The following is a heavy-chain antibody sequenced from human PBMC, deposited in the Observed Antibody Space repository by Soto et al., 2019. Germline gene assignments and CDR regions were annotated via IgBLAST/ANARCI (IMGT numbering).Heavy chain of an antibody. D-gene: IGHD6-19*01. V-gene: IGHV3-73*02. CDR3: TRAVSSGYSSGWYEYYFDY. CDR2: FRAKANSYAT. J-gene: IGHJ4*02. CDR1: GLPSSGSV. Sequence: EVQLVESGGGWVRLGGPWNLSVPASGLPSSGSVWPWVPRLSGKGRGGVGGFRAKANSYATAYAASVKGRFTISRDDSKNTAYLQMNSLKTEDTAVYYCTRAVSSGYSSGWYEYYFDYWGQGTLVTVSS.